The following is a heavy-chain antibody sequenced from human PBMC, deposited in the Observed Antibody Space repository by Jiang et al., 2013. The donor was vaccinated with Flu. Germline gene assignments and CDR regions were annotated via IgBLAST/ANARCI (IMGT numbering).Heavy chain of an antibody. Sequence: SYAMSWVRQAPGKGLEWVSAISGSGGSTYYADSVKGRFTISRDNSKNTLYLQMNSLRAEDTAVYYCASGPGDSSLDYFDYWGQGTLVTVSS. D-gene: IGHD6-19*01. J-gene: IGHJ4*02. CDR1: SYA. CDR2: ISGSGGST. V-gene: IGHV3-23*01. CDR3: ASGPGDSSLDYFDY.